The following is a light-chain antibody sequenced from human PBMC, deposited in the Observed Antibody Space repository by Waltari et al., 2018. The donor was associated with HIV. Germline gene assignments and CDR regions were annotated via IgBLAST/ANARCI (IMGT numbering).Light chain of an antibody. CDR1: QGISSY. CDR2: AAS. V-gene: IGKV1-8*01. J-gene: IGKJ1*01. Sequence: AIRMTQSPYPLSAPTGDRVTITCRASQGISSYLPWYQQKPGKAPKLLIYAASTLQSGVPSRFSGSGSGTDFTLTISCLQSEDFATYYCQQYYSYPGTFGQGTKVEIK. CDR3: QQYYSYPGT.